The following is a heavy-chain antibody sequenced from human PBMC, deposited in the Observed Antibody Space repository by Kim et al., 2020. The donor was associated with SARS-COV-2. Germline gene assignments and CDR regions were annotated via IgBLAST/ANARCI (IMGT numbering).Heavy chain of an antibody. Sequence: GESLKISCKAFGYSFTSYWIGWVRQMPGKGLEWMGIIFPGDSETRYSPSLQGQVTMSVDKSISTAYLQWSSVRASDSAMYYCARRGYCRTSSCDWRAGFDSWGQGTVVTVSS. CDR2: IFPGDSET. V-gene: IGHV5-51*01. CDR1: GYSFTSYW. D-gene: IGHD2-15*01. J-gene: IGHJ3*02. CDR3: ARRGYCRTSSCDWRAGFDS.